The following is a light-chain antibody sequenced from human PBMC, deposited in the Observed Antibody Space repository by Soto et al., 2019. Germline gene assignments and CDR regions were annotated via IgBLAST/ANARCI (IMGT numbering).Light chain of an antibody. CDR2: DFN. Sequence: QSVLTQPPSVSADPGQKVTISCSGSTSNIGKKYVGWYRQVPGTAPELVIFDFNKRPSGIPDRFSAAKSGTSAALVITGLQAGDEAVYYCGTWDTNLRARVFGGGTKLTVL. J-gene: IGLJ2*01. CDR1: TSNIGKKY. CDR3: GTWDTNLRARV. V-gene: IGLV1-51*01.